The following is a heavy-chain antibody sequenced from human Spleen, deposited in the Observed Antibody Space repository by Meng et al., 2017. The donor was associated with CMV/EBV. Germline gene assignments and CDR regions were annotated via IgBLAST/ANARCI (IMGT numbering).Heavy chain of an antibody. V-gene: IGHV3-20*04. CDR1: GFTFDDYG. CDR2: INWNGGGT. CDR3: ARDYRPYYYDSSGSPPLYYGMDV. Sequence: GESLKISCAVSGFTFDDYGMSWVRQVPGKGLEWVCGINWNGGGTAYADSVKGRFTISRDNAKNSLYLQMNSLRAEDTAVYYCARDYRPYYYDSSGSPPLYYGMDVWGQGTTVTVSS. D-gene: IGHD3-22*01. J-gene: IGHJ6*02.